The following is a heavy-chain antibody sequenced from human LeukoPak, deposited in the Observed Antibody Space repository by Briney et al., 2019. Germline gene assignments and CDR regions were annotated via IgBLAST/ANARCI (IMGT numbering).Heavy chain of an antibody. CDR1: GFTFRSYW. Sequence: GGSLRLSCAASGFTFRSYWMTWVRQAPGKELEWVANIKQDGSEKYHVDSVKGRFTISRDNAKNSLYLQMNSLRAEDTAVYYCARYYYDSSGYLYFDYWGQGTLVTVSS. J-gene: IGHJ4*02. V-gene: IGHV3-7*01. CDR3: ARYYYDSSGYLYFDY. D-gene: IGHD3-22*01. CDR2: IKQDGSEK.